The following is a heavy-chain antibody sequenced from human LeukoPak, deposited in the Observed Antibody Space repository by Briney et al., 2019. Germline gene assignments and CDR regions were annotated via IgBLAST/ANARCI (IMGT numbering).Heavy chain of an antibody. CDR2: IYYSGST. CDR3: ARFDYGDDKIVFDY. Sequence: SQTLSLTCTVSGGSISSGDYYWSWIRQPPGKGLEWIGYIYYSGSTYYNPSLKSRVTISVDTSKNQFSLKLSSVTAADTAVYYCARFDYGDDKIVFDYRGQGTLVTVSS. V-gene: IGHV4-30-4*01. CDR1: GGSISSGDYY. J-gene: IGHJ4*02. D-gene: IGHD4-17*01.